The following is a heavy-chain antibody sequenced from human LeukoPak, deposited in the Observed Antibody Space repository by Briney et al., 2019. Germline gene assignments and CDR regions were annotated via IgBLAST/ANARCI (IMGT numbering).Heavy chain of an antibody. CDR2: INHRGST. V-gene: IGHV4-34*01. CDR3: ARELPYCSSTSCYTTGAEFDY. J-gene: IGHJ4*02. Sequence: PSETLSLTCAVYGGSFSGYYWSWIRQPPGKGLEWIGEINHRGSTNYNPSLKSRVTISVDTSKNQFSLKLSSVTAADTAVYYCARELPYCSSTSCYTTGAEFDYWGQGTLVTVSS. D-gene: IGHD2-2*02. CDR1: GGSFSGYY.